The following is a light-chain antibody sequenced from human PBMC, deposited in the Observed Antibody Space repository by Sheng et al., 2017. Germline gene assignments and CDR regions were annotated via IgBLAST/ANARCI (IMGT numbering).Light chain of an antibody. CDR3: QHFHNWPRT. V-gene: IGKV3-15*01. CDR1: QSVATN. J-gene: IGKJ1*01. Sequence: EILMTQSPVTLSVSPGEGATLSCRASQSVATNLAWYQQKPGQPPRLLIHEASTRATGIPDRFSGSGSGTEFTLTISSLQSEDSAIYYCQHFHNWPRTF. CDR2: EAS.